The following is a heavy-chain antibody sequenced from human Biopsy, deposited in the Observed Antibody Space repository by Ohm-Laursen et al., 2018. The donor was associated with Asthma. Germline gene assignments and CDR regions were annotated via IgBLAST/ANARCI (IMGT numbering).Heavy chain of an antibody. D-gene: IGHD3-22*01. CDR2: IYSGGTS. CDR1: GFAVSRDY. CDR3: ARGDSSNWSHYDFDY. Sequence: SLRLSCTASGFAVSRDYMFWVRQAPGKGLEWVSVIYSGGTSHTADSVRGRFTISRDYSKNTLYLQTHSLRAEDTAVYYCARGDSSNWSHYDFDYGAREPWSPSPQ. J-gene: IGHJ4*02. V-gene: IGHV3-53*01.